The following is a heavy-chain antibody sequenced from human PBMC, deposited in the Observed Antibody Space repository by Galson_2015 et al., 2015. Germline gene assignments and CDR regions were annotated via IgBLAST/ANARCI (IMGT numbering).Heavy chain of an antibody. CDR1: GFTFATYA. Sequence: SLRLSCAASGFTFATYAMGWVRQAPGKGLEWVSVISGSGSGLTTYYTDSVKGRFTISRDNSKNTLYLQMNSLRAEDTAVYYCAKVFSGYYYGSVDYWGQGTLVTVSS. CDR2: ISGSGSGLTT. CDR3: AKVFSGYYYGSVDY. D-gene: IGHD3-10*01. J-gene: IGHJ4*02. V-gene: IGHV3-23*01.